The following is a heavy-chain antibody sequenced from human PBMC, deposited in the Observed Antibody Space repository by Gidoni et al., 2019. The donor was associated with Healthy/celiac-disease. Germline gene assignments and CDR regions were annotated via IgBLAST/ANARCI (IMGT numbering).Heavy chain of an antibody. Sequence: EVQLVESGGGLVQPGGSLRLSCAASGFTFSSYWMSWVRQAPGKGLEWVANIKQDGSEKYYVDSVKGRFTISRDNAKNSLYLQMNSLRAEDTAVYYCAREGGPNSSSWYRVGFYFDYWGQGTLVTVSS. V-gene: IGHV3-7*03. D-gene: IGHD6-13*01. CDR2: IKQDGSEK. CDR3: AREGGPNSSSWYRVGFYFDY. J-gene: IGHJ4*02. CDR1: GFTFSSYW.